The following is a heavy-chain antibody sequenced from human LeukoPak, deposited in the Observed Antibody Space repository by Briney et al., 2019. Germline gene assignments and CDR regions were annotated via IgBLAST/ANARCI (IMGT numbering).Heavy chain of an antibody. CDR3: ATIETGSSWCSFDY. CDR2: FDPEDGET. V-gene: IGHV1-24*01. J-gene: IGHJ4*02. Sequence: ASVKVSCKVSGYTLTELSMHWVRQAPGKGLEWMGGFDPEDGETIYAQKFQGRVTMTEDTSTDTAYMELSSLRSEDTAVYYCATIETGSSWCSFDYWGQGTLVTVSS. D-gene: IGHD6-13*01. CDR1: GYTLTELS.